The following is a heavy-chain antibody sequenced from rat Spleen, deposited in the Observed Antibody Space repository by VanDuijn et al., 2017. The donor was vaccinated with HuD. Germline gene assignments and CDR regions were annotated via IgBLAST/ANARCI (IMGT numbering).Heavy chain of an antibody. CDR1: GFTFSDYD. Sequence: EVQLVESGGGLVQPGRSLKLSCSVSGFTFSDYDMAWIRQAPGKGLEWIASITKTGGDIYYPDSVRGRFTISRDNSQDTLYLQRTSLRSEDTAPYYCTRGGLPGFNWGWFAYWGQGTLVTVSS. CDR3: TRGGLPGFNWGWFAY. D-gene: IGHD5-1*01. CDR2: ITKTGGDI. V-gene: IGHV5S23*01. J-gene: IGHJ3*01.